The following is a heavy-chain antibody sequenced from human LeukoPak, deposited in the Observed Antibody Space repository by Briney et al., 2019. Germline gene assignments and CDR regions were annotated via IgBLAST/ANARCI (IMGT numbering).Heavy chain of an antibody. J-gene: IGHJ4*02. CDR3: AKGEFDIVATIRPLYFDY. CDR2: IWSDGSNR. CDR1: GFIYSHYG. Sequence: QTGGSLRLSCAASGFIYSHYGMHWVRQAPGKGLEWVAVIWSDGSNRFYAGSVKGRFTISRDNSKNTLYLQMNSLRAEDTAVYYCAKGEFDIVATIRPLYFDYWGQGTLVTVSS. V-gene: IGHV3-30*02. D-gene: IGHD5-12*01.